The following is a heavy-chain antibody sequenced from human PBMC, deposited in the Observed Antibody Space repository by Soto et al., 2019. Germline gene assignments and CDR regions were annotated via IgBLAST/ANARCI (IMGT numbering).Heavy chain of an antibody. CDR1: GGSFSGYY. Sequence: QVQLQQWGAGLLKPSETLSLTCGVYGGSFSGYYWSWIRQPPGKGLEWIGEINPSGGTNYNPSLKSRVTISVDTSKNQFSLKVTSVTAADTAVYSSARVRASRGQRDFDSWGQGTLVTVSS. J-gene: IGHJ4*02. V-gene: IGHV4-34*01. D-gene: IGHD6-13*01. CDR2: INPSGGT. CDR3: ARVRASRGQRDFDS.